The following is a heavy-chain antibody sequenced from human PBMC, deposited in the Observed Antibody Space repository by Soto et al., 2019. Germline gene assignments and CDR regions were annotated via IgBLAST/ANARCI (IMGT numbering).Heavy chain of an antibody. J-gene: IGHJ4*02. CDR1: GFTFDDYA. CDR3: AKDIGAFSLGSSRLGFDY. V-gene: IGHV3-9*01. CDR2: ISWNSGSI. D-gene: IGHD6-13*01. Sequence: GGSLRLSCAASGFTFDDYAMHWVRQAPGKGLEWVSGISWNSGSIGYGDSVKGRFTISRDNAKNSLYLQMNSLRAEDTALYYCAKDIGAFSLGSSRLGFDYWGQGTLVTVSS.